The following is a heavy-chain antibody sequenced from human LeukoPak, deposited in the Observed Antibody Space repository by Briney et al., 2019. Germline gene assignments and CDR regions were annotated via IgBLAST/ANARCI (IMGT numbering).Heavy chain of an antibody. CDR2: IYYSGNT. V-gene: IGHV4-30-4*01. D-gene: IGHD4-17*01. CDR1: GGSISSSSYY. Sequence: SETLSLTCTVSGGSISSSSYYWSWVRQPPGKGLEWIGYIYYSGNTYYNPSLKSRVTISVDTSTNQFSLKLNSVTAADTAVYYCARSQHDYGDYPHDAWGQGTLVTVSS. J-gene: IGHJ5*02. CDR3: ARSQHDYGDYPHDA.